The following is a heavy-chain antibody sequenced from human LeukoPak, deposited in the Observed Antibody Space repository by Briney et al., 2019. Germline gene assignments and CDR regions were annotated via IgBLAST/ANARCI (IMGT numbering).Heavy chain of an antibody. CDR2: ITSNGNSV. Sequence: GGSLRLSCAASGFTFSDYYMGWIRQVPGKGLEWVSYITSNGNSVYYAASVKGRFTISRDNAKNSLYLQVNSLTAEDTAVYYCARGPSGYHNTGGQGTLVTVSS. CDR3: ARGPSGYHNT. CDR1: GFTFSDYY. D-gene: IGHD5-12*01. V-gene: IGHV3-11*04. J-gene: IGHJ4*02.